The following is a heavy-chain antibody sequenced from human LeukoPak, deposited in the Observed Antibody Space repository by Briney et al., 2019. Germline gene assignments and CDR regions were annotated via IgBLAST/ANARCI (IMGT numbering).Heavy chain of an antibody. V-gene: IGHV3-7*01. CDR3: AQDPENGALDY. CDR2: IKEDGGEK. D-gene: IGHD4-17*01. J-gene: IGHJ4*02. CDR1: GFPFSTSW. Sequence: GGSLTLSCAASGFPFSTSWMSWVRQTPGKGLEWVVDIKEDGGEKAYVDSVKGRFTVSRDNAENLLYLQMNSLRADDTGIYYCAQDPENGALDYWGQGTLVTVSS.